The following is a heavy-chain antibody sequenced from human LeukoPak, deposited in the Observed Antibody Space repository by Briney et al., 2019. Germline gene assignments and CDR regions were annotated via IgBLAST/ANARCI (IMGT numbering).Heavy chain of an antibody. D-gene: IGHD6-6*01. CDR2: ISAYNGNT. J-gene: IGHJ6*02. Sequence: ASVKVSCKASGYTFTSYGISWVRQALGQGLEWMGWISAYNGNTNYAQKLQGRVTMTTDTSTSTAYMELRSLRSDDTAVYYCARDEGEGSSSCLICGMDVWGQGTTVTVSS. CDR1: GYTFTSYG. CDR3: ARDEGEGSSSCLICGMDV. V-gene: IGHV1-18*01.